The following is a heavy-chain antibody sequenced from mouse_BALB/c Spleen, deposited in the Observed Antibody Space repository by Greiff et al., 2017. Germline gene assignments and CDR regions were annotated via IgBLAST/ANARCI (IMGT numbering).Heavy chain of an antibody. CDR3: SATRTTAAGSYAMDY. J-gene: IGHJ4*01. Sequence: VQLQQSGAELVRSGASVKLSCTASGFTFNDYYMHWVNQRPEQGLEWIGYIDPGTGDTEYAPKFQGKATMTADTSSNTAYLQLSSLTSEDTAVYYYSATRTTAAGSYAMDYWGQGTSVTVSS. D-gene: IGHD1-2*01. CDR1: GFTFNDYY. V-gene: IGHV14-4*02. CDR2: IDPGTGDT.